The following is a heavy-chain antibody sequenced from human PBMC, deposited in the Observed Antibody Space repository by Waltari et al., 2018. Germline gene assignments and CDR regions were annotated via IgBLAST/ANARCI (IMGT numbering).Heavy chain of an antibody. V-gene: IGHV3-74*01. J-gene: IGHJ4*02. Sequence: EVQLVESGGGLVQPGGSLRLSCAASGFRFTSYWMHWVRQAPGKGLEKDSRNYIGGSRTSYADSVRSRFTISRDNDKNTMYLQMNNLRVEDTGVYYCDADDYWGQGTLVTVSS. CDR2: NYIGGSRT. CDR1: GFRFTSYW. CDR3: DADDY.